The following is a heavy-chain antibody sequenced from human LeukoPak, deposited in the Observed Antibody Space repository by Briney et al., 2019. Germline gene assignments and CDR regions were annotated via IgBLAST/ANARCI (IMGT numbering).Heavy chain of an antibody. J-gene: IGHJ4*02. V-gene: IGHV5-51*01. CDR3: ARRGMYCSTSSCYAAF. CDR2: IYPGDSDT. D-gene: IGHD2-2*01. CDR1: GYSFTSYW. Sequence: GESLKISCKGSGYSFTSYWIGWVRQMPGKGQEWMGIIYPGDSDTRYSPSFQGQVTISADKSISTAYLQWSSLKASDTAMYYCARRGMYCSTSSCYAAFWGQGTLVTVSS.